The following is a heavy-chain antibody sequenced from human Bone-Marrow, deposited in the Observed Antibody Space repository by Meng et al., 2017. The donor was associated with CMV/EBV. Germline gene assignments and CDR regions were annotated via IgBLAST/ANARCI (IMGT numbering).Heavy chain of an antibody. CDR3: ARVMSGGHFSRIDS. Sequence: GSLRLSCTVSGGSISSYHWSWIRQPPGKGLEWIGYINFSETTNYNPSLKSRVTISVDTSKNQFSLKLTSVTAADTAVYYCARVMSGGHFSRIDSWGQGTLVTVSS. D-gene: IGHD1-26*01. V-gene: IGHV4-59*01. J-gene: IGHJ4*02. CDR2: INFSETT. CDR1: GGSISSYH.